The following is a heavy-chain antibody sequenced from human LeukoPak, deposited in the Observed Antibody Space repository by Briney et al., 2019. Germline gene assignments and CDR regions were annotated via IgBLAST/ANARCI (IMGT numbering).Heavy chain of an antibody. J-gene: IGHJ3*02. CDR2: IYTTGNT. D-gene: IGHD2-15*01. Sequence: SETLSLTCTASGGSITSYYWSWIRQPAGKGLEWIGRIYTTGNTDYNPSLKSRVTMSVDTSKSHFSLKLSSVTAADTAVYYCARNVRGGALDIWGQGTMVTVSS. V-gene: IGHV4-4*07. CDR1: GGSITSYY. CDR3: ARNVRGGALDI.